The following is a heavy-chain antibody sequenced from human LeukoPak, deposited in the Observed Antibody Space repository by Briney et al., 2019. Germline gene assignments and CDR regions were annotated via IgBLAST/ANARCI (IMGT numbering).Heavy chain of an antibody. Sequence: TGGSLRLSCAASGFTFSSYGMHWGRQAPGKGLEWVAFIRYDGSDKYYADSVKGRFNIFRDNSKNTLSLQMNSLRAEATAVYYCAKDLVGSGRGYYHPNFHYWGQGTLVTASS. V-gene: IGHV3-30*02. J-gene: IGHJ4*02. D-gene: IGHD3-3*01. CDR3: AKDLVGSGRGYYHPNFHY. CDR2: IRYDGSDK. CDR1: GFTFSSYG.